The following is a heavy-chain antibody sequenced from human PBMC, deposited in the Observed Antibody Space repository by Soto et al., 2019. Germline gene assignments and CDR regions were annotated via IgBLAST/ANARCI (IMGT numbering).Heavy chain of an antibody. Sequence: SATLSLTCTVSGYSISSGYYWRWIRPTPGKGLEWIGSISHIGTSFYNPSLRSRGTISMDTSNNHFSLQLNSLTATDTAVYYCARASGGHRAWGHWSERWGKGTRVAVSS. CDR3: ARASGGHRAWGHWSER. D-gene: IGHD2-15*01. CDR2: ISHIGTS. V-gene: IGHV4-38-2*02. J-gene: IGHJ4*02. CDR1: GYSISSGYY.